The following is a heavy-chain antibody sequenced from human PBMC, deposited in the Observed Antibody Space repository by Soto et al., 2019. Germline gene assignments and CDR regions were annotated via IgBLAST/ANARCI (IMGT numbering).Heavy chain of an antibody. J-gene: IGHJ4*02. CDR3: ARDKASDYVSFVDY. V-gene: IGHV1-18*01. Sequence: ASVKVSCKASGYTFTSYGISWVRQAPGQGLEWMGWISAYNGNTNYAQKLQGRVTMTTDTSTSTAYMELRSLRSDDTAVYYCARDKASDYVSFVDYWGQGTLVTVSS. CDR1: GYTFTSYG. D-gene: IGHD5-12*01. CDR2: ISAYNGNT.